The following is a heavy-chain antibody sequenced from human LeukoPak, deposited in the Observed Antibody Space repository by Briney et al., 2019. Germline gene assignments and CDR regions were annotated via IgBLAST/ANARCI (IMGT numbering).Heavy chain of an antibody. J-gene: IGHJ4*02. V-gene: IGHV3-23*01. Sequence: PGGTLRLSCAAAGFTFSNYGLSWVRQAPGKGLEWVSAVSGGGNTYYADSVKGRFTISRDNSKNTLYLQMNSLRADDTAVYYCAKDLYYDSSGYQFDYWGQGTLVTVSS. D-gene: IGHD3-22*01. CDR3: AKDLYYDSSGYQFDY. CDR2: VSGGGNT. CDR1: GFTFSNYG.